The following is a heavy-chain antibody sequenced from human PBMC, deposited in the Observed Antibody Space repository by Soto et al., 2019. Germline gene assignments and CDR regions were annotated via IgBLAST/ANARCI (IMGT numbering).Heavy chain of an antibody. CDR1: GGSISIGGYY. D-gene: IGHD4-17*01. J-gene: IGHJ4*02. CDR3: ARAHHDYGDHGTFDY. CDR2: IYYSGST. V-gene: IGHV4-31*03. Sequence: SETLSLTCIFSGGSISIGGYYWSWIRQHPGKGLEWIGYIYYSGSTYYNPSLKSRVTISVDTSKSQFSLKLSSVTAADTAVYYCARAHHDYGDHGTFDYWGQGTLVTVSS.